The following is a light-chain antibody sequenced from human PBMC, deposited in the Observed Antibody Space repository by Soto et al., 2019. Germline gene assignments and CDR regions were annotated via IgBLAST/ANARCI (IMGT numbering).Light chain of an antibody. J-gene: IGKJ1*01. CDR2: LTS. CDR1: LSISTY. V-gene: IGKV1-39*01. CDR3: QQSSTTPWT. Sequence: DIPMTQSPSSLSASVGDRVTITCRASLSISTYLNWFQQKPGRAPKLLIYLTSTLQSGVPSRFSGSGSGTDFTLTISSLQPEDFATYYCQQSSTTPWTFGQGTKVDVK.